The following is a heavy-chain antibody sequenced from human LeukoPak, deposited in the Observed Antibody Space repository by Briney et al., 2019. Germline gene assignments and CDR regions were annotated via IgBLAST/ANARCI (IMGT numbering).Heavy chain of an antibody. V-gene: IGHV3-30*03. Sequence: GGSLRLSCAASGFTFSSYGMHWVRQAPGKGLEWVAAISYDGSNKYYPDSVQGRFTISRDNSKNTLYLQMNSLRAEDTAVYYCARNYYQDYYYYGMDVWGQGTTVTVSS. CDR3: ARNYYQDYYYYGMDV. D-gene: IGHD3-22*01. CDR1: GFTFSSYG. J-gene: IGHJ6*02. CDR2: ISYDGSNK.